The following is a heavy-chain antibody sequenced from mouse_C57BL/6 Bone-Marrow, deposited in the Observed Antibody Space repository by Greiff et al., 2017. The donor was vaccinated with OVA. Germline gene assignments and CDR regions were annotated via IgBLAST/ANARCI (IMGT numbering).Heavy chain of an antibody. D-gene: IGHD2-13*01. V-gene: IGHV8-8*01. CDR1: GFSLSTFGMG. Sequence: QVTLKVCGPGILQPSQTLSLTCSFSGFSLSTFGMGVGWIRQPSGKGREGLVHIWWDDDKYDNPALKSRRTTSRDTSKNQVFLKIANVSTADTATYYCARMAIYYGDSAWFAYWGQGTLVTVSA. CDR2: IWWDDDK. J-gene: IGHJ3*01. CDR3: ARMAIYYGDSAWFAY.